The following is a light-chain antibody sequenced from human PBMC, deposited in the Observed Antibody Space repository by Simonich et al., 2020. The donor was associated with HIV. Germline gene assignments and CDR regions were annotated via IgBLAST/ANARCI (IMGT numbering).Light chain of an antibody. CDR1: QSISSN. V-gene: IGKV3-11*01. CDR2: EAS. Sequence: EIVMTQSPATLSVSPGERATVSCRASQSISSNLAWYGQRPGQAPRLLIYEASNRATGIPARFSGSGSGTDFTLTISSLEPEDFAVYYCQQRTNWRTFGQGTKVEIK. J-gene: IGKJ1*01. CDR3: QQRTNWRT.